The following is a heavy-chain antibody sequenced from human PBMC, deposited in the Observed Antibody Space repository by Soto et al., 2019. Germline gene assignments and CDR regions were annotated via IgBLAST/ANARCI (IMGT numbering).Heavy chain of an antibody. CDR1: GGSISSYY. CDR2: IYYSGST. D-gene: IGHD3-16*01. J-gene: IGHJ6*03. Sequence: SETLSLTCTVSGGSISSYYWSWIRQPPGKGLEWIGYIYYSGSTNYNPSLKSRVTISVDTSKNQFSLKLSSVTAADTAVYYCAKGGYYYYYMDVWGKGTTVTVSS. CDR3: AKGGYYYYYMDV. V-gene: IGHV4-59*01.